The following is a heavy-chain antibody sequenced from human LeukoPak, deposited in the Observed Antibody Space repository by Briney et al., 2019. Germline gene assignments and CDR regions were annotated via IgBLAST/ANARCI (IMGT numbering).Heavy chain of an antibody. Sequence: ASVKVSCKGSGYNYDRYGVNWVRQAPGQGLEWVGWISTYNGNTFYAQKFEGRVTMTTDTSTNTVYMDLRSLRSDDTAVYYCARDLEHCRNIICSNSAYWGQGTLVTVSS. CDR3: ARDLEHCRNIICSNSAY. D-gene: IGHD2-2*01. CDR1: GYNYDRYG. J-gene: IGHJ4*02. CDR2: ISTYNGNT. V-gene: IGHV1-18*04.